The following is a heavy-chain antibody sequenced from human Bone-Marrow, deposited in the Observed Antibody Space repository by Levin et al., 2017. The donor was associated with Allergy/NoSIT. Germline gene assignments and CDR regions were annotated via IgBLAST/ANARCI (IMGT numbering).Heavy chain of an antibody. CDR2: LYSADPT. CDR3: SRVGYKDAFDI. J-gene: IGHJ3*02. V-gene: IGHV3-66*01. Sequence: PGGSLRLSCAASGLTVSSNGMAWVRQAPGKGLESVGLLYSADPTYYADSVKGRFTISRDSSRNTLHLQMNSLSAEDTAVYYCSRVGYKDAFDIWGQGTMVTVSS. D-gene: IGHD2-2*02. CDR1: GLTVSSNG.